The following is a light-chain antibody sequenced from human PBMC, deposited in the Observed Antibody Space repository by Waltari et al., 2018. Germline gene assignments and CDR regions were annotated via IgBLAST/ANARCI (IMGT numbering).Light chain of an antibody. CDR2: QDS. J-gene: IGLJ1*01. CDR1: KLGDKY. V-gene: IGLV3-1*01. Sequence: SYELTQPPSVSVSPGQTASITCSGDKLGDKYACWYQQKPGQSPVLVIYQDSKRPSGIPERFPGSNSGNTATLTISGTQAMDEADYYCQAWDSSTACYVFGTGTKVTVL. CDR3: QAWDSSTACYV.